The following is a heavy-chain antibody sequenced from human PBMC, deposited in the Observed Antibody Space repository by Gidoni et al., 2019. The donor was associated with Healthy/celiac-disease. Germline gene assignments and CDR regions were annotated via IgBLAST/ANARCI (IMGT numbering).Heavy chain of an antibody. D-gene: IGHD3-9*01. J-gene: IGHJ6*02. Sequence: TGYAQKFQGRVTMTRNTSISTAYMELSSLRSEDTAVYYCARGSPYYDILTGANYYYGMDVWGQGTTVTVSS. CDR3: ARGSPYYDILTGANYYYGMDV. CDR2: T. V-gene: IGHV1-8*01.